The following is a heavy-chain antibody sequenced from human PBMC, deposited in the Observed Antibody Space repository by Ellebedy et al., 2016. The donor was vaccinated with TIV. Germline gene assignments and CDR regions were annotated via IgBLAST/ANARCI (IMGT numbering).Heavy chain of an antibody. D-gene: IGHD3-3*01. J-gene: IGHJ6*03. Sequence: SETLSLXXTVSGGSISSSSYYWGWIRQPPGKGLEWIGSIYYSGSTYYNPSLKSRVTISVDTSKNQFSLKLSSVTAADTAVYYCARGRLGGSGYPQEDYYYYYMDVWGKGTTVTVSS. CDR1: GGSISSSSYY. CDR3: ARGRLGGSGYPQEDYYYYYMDV. V-gene: IGHV4-39*07. CDR2: IYYSGST.